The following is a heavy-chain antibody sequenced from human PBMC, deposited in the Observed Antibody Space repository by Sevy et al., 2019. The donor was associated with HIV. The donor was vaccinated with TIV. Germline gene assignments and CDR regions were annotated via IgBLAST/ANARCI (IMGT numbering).Heavy chain of an antibody. CDR1: GFAFSDYA. V-gene: IGHV3-9*01. D-gene: IGHD2-15*01. CDR2: ISWNSGAI. CDR3: GRAQGYCVINSCFGGSINAFDI. J-gene: IGHJ3*02. Sequence: GGSLRLSCAASGFAFSDYAMHWVRQVPGKGLEWVSGISWNSGAIGYADSVKGRFTISRDNAKNSLHLQMNSLRVEDTALYYCGRAQGYCVINSCFGGSINAFDIWGQGPMVTVSS.